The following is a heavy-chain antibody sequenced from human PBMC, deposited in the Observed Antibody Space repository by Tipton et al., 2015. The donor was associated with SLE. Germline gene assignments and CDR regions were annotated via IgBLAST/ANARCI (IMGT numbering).Heavy chain of an antibody. V-gene: IGHV4-39*07. CDR3: AREAPTYYYDSSGYSSYYYYYMDV. CDR2: IYYSGST. D-gene: IGHD3-22*01. Sequence: TLSLTCTVSGGSISSSSYYWGWIRQPPGKGLEWIGSIYYSGSTYYNPSLKSRVTISVDTSKNQFSLKLSSVTAADTAVYYCAREAPTYYYDSSGYSSYYYYYMDVWGKGTTVTVSS. CDR1: GGSISSSSYY. J-gene: IGHJ6*03.